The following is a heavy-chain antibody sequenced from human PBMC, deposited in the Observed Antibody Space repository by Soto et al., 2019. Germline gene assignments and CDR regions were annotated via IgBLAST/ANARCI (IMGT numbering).Heavy chain of an antibody. V-gene: IGHV4-39*01. Sequence: SETLSLTCTVSCDSIRSTSYYWGWIRQPPGKGLEWIGNVYYSGSTYYNPPLKSRVTISVDTSKNQFSLSLSSVTAADTAVYYCAKTAGSNSWYKTPFDYWGRGTLVTVSS. D-gene: IGHD6-13*01. CDR2: VYYSGST. CDR3: AKTAGSNSWYKTPFDY. CDR1: CDSIRSTSYY. J-gene: IGHJ4*02.